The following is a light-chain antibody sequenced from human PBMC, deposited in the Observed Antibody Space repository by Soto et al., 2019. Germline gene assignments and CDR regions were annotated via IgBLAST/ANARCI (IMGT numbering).Light chain of an antibody. CDR2: GAS. Sequence: ESVLTHSPRTLSLSPGERATLSCGASESVSSSYLAWYQHKPGQAPRLLIYGASSRATGIPDRFSGSGSGTDFTLTISRLEPEDFAVYYCQQYNRSPWTFGQGTKV. CDR1: ESVSSSY. V-gene: IGKV3-20*01. CDR3: QQYNRSPWT. J-gene: IGKJ1*01.